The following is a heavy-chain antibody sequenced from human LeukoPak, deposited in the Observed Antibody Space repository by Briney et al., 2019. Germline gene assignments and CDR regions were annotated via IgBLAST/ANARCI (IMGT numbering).Heavy chain of an antibody. J-gene: IGHJ4*02. CDR3: SSGPYGDYGVDY. D-gene: IGHD4-17*01. Sequence: SQTLSLTCTVSGGSISSGDYYWSWIRQPPGKGLEWIGYIYYSGSTYYNPSLKSRVTISVDTSKNQFSLKLSSVTAADTAVYYCSSGPYGDYGVDYWGQGTLVTVST. CDR2: IYYSGST. V-gene: IGHV4-30-4*01. CDR1: GGSISSGDYY.